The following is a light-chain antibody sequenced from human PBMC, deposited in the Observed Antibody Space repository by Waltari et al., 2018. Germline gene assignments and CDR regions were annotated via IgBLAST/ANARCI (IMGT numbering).Light chain of an antibody. J-gene: IGLJ3*02. CDR1: TSNIGSNI. V-gene: IGLV1-44*01. Sequence: QSVLTQPPSASGTPGQRVTFSCFGSTSNIGSNIVRWYRHFPGTAPKLLMHSNNQWPSGVPDRFSGSKSGTSASLAISGLQSDDEATYYCATWDDSLNGVVFGGGTKLTVL. CDR2: SNN. CDR3: ATWDDSLNGVV.